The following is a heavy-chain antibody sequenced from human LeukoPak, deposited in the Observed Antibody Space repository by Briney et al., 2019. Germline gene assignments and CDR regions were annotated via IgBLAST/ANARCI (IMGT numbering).Heavy chain of an antibody. CDR3: ASDRVFYGLDV. CDR2: IKSDGSET. CDR1: GFTFSSYW. D-gene: IGHD3/OR15-3a*01. Sequence: GGSLRLSCAASGFTFSSYWMHWVRQAPGKGLMWVSRIKSDGSETSYADSVKGRFTISRDNARNTLYLQMNSLRPEDTAIYYCASDRVFYGLDVWGQGTLVTVSS. V-gene: IGHV3-74*01. J-gene: IGHJ4*02.